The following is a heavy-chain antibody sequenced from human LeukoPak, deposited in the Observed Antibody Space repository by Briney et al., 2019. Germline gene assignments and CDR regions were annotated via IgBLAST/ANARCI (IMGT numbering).Heavy chain of an antibody. CDR3: ARQEYCSGGSCYTWFDP. Sequence: GESLKISCKGSGYSINNYWIGWVRQMPGKGLEWMGIIYLADSDIRYGPSFQGQVTISADKSISTVYLQWSSLKASDTAMYYCARQEYCSGGSCYTWFDPWGQGTLVTVSS. J-gene: IGHJ5*02. CDR1: GYSINNYW. V-gene: IGHV5-51*01. D-gene: IGHD2-15*01. CDR2: IYLADSDI.